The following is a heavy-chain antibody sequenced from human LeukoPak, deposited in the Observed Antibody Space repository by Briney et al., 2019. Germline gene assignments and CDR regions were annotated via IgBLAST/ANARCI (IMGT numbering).Heavy chain of an antibody. CDR1: GFTFSSYW. Sequence: PGGSLRLSCAASGFTFSSYWMSWVRQAPGKGLEWVANIKQDGSEKYYVDSVKGRFTISRDNAKNSLHLQMNSLRAEDTAVYYCARDGNLWGVNPRRNDYWGQGTLVTVSS. D-gene: IGHD2-8*01. J-gene: IGHJ4*02. CDR2: IKQDGSEK. V-gene: IGHV3-7*01. CDR3: ARDGNLWGVNPRRNDY.